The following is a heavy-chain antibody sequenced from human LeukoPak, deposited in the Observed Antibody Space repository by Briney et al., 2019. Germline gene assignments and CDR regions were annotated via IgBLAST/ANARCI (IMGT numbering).Heavy chain of an antibody. CDR2: ISGDSGRK. Sequence: GGSLRLSCAASGFTFGDYAMHWIRQVPGKGLEWVSLISGDSGRKDYADSVKGRFTVSRDNSKKSLYLQMNSLTTEDTALYYCAKNSGMDFWGKGPRVT. J-gene: IGHJ6*04. CDR3: AKNSGMDF. V-gene: IGHV3-43*02. CDR1: GFTFGDYA.